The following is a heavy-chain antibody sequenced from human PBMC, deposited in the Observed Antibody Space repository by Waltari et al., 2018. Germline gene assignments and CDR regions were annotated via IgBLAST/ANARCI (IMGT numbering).Heavy chain of an antibody. Sequence: QVQLQESGPGLVKPSETLSLTCTVSGDSLSKSYFHWIRQPPGKGLEWIGYIFSTGGTIYNPSLKSRVTISVDTSKNQFSLKLTSMTAADTAVYYCATSPSSSWYWIDPWGQGTLVTVSS. CDR3: ATSPSSSWYWIDP. V-gene: IGHV4-4*09. CDR2: IFSTGGT. J-gene: IGHJ5*02. CDR1: GDSLSKSY. D-gene: IGHD6-13*01.